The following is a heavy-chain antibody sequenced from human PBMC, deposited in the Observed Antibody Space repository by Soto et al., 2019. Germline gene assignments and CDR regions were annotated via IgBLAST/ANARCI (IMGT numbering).Heavy chain of an antibody. CDR3: ARGRLSSNDAFDI. CDR1: GGSFSVYY. CDR2: INHSGST. J-gene: IGHJ3*02. V-gene: IGHV4-34*01. Sequence: SETLSLTCAVYGGSFSVYYWSWIRQPPGKGLEWIGEINHSGSTNYNPSLKSRVTISVDTSKNQFSLKLSSVTAADTAVYYCARGRLSSNDAFDIWGQGTMVTVSS.